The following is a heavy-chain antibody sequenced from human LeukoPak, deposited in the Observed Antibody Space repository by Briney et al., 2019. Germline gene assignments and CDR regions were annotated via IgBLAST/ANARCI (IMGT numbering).Heavy chain of an antibody. D-gene: IGHD6-13*01. Sequence: GGSLRLSCAASGFTFDQYTMYWVRQAPGKGLEWVSVITWDGGSTNYADSVKGRFTISRDNAKNSLYLQMNSLRAEDTAAYYCARTFVSSSWPFDYWGQGTLVTVSS. CDR3: ARTFVSSSWPFDY. J-gene: IGHJ4*02. CDR1: GFTFDQYT. CDR2: ITWDGGST. V-gene: IGHV3-43*01.